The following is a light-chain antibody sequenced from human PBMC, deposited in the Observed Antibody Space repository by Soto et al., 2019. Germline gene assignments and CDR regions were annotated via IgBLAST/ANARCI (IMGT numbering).Light chain of an antibody. CDR3: QKYNNWPRT. CDR2: DAS. V-gene: IGKV3-15*01. J-gene: IGKJ1*01. CDR1: QSVSSN. Sequence: EIVMTQSPATLSVSPGERVTLSCRASQSVSSNLAWYQQKPGQTPRLLIYDASTGATGIPARFSGSGSGTEFTLNISSLQTEDFAVYYCQKYNNWPRTFGQGTKVEIK.